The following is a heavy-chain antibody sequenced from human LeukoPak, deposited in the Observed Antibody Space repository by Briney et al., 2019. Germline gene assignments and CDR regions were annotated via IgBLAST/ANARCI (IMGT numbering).Heavy chain of an antibody. V-gene: IGHV4-59*01. CDR2: IYSSGST. J-gene: IGHJ4*02. Sequence: TPSETLSLACTVSGGSISSYYWSWIRQPPGKGLEWIGYIYSSGSTNYNPSLKSRVTISVDTSKNQFSLKLSSVTAADTAVYYCARTPGAYFDYWGQGTLVTVSS. D-gene: IGHD1-26*01. CDR3: ARTPGAYFDY. CDR1: GGSISSYY.